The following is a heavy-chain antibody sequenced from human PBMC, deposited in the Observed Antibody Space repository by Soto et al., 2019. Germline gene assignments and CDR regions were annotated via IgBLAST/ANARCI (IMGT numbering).Heavy chain of an antibody. Sequence: HPGGSLRLSCAASGFTFSSYAMSWVRQAPGKGLEWVSAISGSGGSTYYADSVKGRFTISRDNSKNTLYLQMNSLRAEDTAVYYCAKSEWVWNAANGEFDNWGQGALLTVSS. D-gene: IGHD1-1*01. CDR2: ISGSGGST. CDR3: AKSEWVWNAANGEFDN. J-gene: IGHJ4*02. CDR1: GFTFSSYA. V-gene: IGHV3-23*01.